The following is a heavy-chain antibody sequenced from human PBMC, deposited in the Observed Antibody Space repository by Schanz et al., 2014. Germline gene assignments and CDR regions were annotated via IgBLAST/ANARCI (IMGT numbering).Heavy chain of an antibody. Sequence: QVQLVQSGAEVKKPGASVKVSCTASGFNFNNYDINWVRQAPGQGLEWVGWISVYTGNTKYGQKDQGRVTMTTDTSTSTVYMELRSLRSDDTAVYYCARSAGRDFWSGYYTRFDYWGQGTLVTVSS. D-gene: IGHD3-3*01. J-gene: IGHJ4*02. CDR2: ISVYTGNT. CDR3: ARSAGRDFWSGYYTRFDY. V-gene: IGHV1-18*04. CDR1: GFNFNNYD.